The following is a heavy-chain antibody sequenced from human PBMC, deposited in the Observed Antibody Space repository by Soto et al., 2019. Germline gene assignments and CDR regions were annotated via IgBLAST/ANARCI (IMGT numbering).Heavy chain of an antibody. CDR2: ISYDETNK. D-gene: IGHD3-10*01. CDR1: GFIFSGYG. J-gene: IGHJ6*02. V-gene: IGHV3-33*05. Sequence: QLVESGGGVVQPGRSLRLSCSASGFIFSGYGMHWVRQAPGKGLEWVAVISYDETNKYYADSVKGRFTISRDNSKNTVFLQASSLRDDDTGVYYGARDRGMGSYFCAMDVWGQGTTVTVSS. CDR3: ARDRGMGSYFCAMDV.